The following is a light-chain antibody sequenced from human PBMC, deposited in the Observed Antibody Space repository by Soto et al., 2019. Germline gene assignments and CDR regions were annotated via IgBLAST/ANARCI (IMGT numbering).Light chain of an antibody. CDR2: KDT. CDR3: YSATDGHVVL. Sequence: SYELTQPSSVSVSPGQTARITCSGDLLAKTYARWFHQRPGQAPVLLIYKDTERPSGIPERFSGSSSGSTVTLTISGAQVDDEGDYYCYSATDGHVVLFGGGTKLTVL. V-gene: IGLV3-27*01. CDR1: LLAKTY. J-gene: IGLJ3*02.